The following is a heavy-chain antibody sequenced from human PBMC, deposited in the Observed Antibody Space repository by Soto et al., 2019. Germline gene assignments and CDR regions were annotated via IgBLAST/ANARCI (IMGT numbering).Heavy chain of an antibody. Sequence: QVQLVQSGAEVKKPGASVKVSCKASGYTFTSYGISWVRQAPGQGLEWMGWISAYNGNTNYAQKLQGRVTMTTDTTTSNDYMELRSLRSDDTDVYFCARDRITMCSSGGRGVPFDYWGQGTLVTVSS. CDR2: ISAYNGNT. CDR3: ARDRITMCSSGGRGVPFDY. J-gene: IGHJ4*02. V-gene: IGHV1-18*01. CDR1: GYTFTSYG. D-gene: IGHD3-3*01.